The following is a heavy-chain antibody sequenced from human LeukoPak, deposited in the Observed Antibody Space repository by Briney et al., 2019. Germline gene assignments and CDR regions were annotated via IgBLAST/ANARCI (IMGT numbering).Heavy chain of an antibody. Sequence: PGGSLRLPCVASGFTFSNYWMSWVRQAPGKGLEWVANINQGGSEKYYVDSVKGRFTISRDSAKNSLYLQMNSLRAEDTAVYYCAKVDSYNSGWLDYWGQGTLVTVSS. CDR2: INQGGSEK. J-gene: IGHJ4*02. D-gene: IGHD6-19*01. V-gene: IGHV3-7*04. CDR3: AKVDSYNSGWLDY. CDR1: GFTFSNYW.